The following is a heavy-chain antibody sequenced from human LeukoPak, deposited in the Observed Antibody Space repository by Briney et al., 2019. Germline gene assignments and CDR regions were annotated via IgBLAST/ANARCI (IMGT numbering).Heavy chain of an antibody. Sequence: GRSLRLSCAASGFTFSSYGMHWVRQAPGKGLEWVAVISYDGSNKYYADSVEGRFTISRDNSKNTLYLQMNSLRAEDTAVYYCATHTSDSGSYWGQGTLVTVSS. CDR1: GFTFSSYG. D-gene: IGHD1-26*01. CDR2: ISYDGSNK. CDR3: ATHTSDSGSY. V-gene: IGHV3-30*03. J-gene: IGHJ4*02.